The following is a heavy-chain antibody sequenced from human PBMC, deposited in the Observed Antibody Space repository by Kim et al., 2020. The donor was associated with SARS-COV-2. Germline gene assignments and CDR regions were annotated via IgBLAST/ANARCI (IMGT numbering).Heavy chain of an antibody. CDR3: ARGEYCSSTSCYTDY. V-gene: IGHV1-69*01. D-gene: IGHD2-2*02. Sequence: QKFQGRVTITADESTSTAYMELSSLRSEDTAVYYCARGEYCSSTSCYTDYWGQGTLVTVSS. J-gene: IGHJ4*02.